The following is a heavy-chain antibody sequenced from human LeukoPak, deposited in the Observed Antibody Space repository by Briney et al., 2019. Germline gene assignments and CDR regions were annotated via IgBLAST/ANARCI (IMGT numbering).Heavy chain of an antibody. CDR3: ARRSYGGKDFDY. CDR1: GYIFTSYW. V-gene: IGHV5-51*01. CDR2: IYPGDSDT. J-gene: IGHJ4*02. D-gene: IGHD4-23*01. Sequence: GESLKISCQGSGYIFTSYWITWVRQMPGKGLEWMGIIYPGDSDTKYSPSFQGPVTISADKSISTAYLQWSSLKASDTAMYYCARRSYGGKDFDYWGQGTLVTVSS.